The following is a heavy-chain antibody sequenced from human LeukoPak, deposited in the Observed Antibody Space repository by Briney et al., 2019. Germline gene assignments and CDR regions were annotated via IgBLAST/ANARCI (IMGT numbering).Heavy chain of an antibody. J-gene: IGHJ4*02. CDR1: GFTFSSYG. CDR3: AKDSSVYYYDSRSLDY. D-gene: IGHD3-22*01. V-gene: IGHV3-30*02. Sequence: GGSLRVPRAAAGFTFSSYGMHWVRQAPGKGLEWVTFIRYDGSNKYYADSVKGRFTISRDNSKNTLYLQMNSLRAEDTAVYYCAKDSSVYYYDSRSLDYWGQGTLVTVSS. CDR2: IRYDGSNK.